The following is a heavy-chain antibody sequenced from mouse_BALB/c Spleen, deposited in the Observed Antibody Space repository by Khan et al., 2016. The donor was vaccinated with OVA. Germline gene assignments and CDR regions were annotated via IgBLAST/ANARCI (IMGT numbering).Heavy chain of an antibody. CDR3: AMGRTY. J-gene: IGHJ3*01. CDR1: GYSITSDYA. Sequence: DVQLQESGPGLVKPSQSLSLTCTVTGYSITSDYAWNWIRQFPGNKLEWMGYISYSGRTSYNPSLKSRISVTRDTSKNQFFLQLNSGTTEDTATYYCAMGRTYWGQGTLVTVSA. D-gene: IGHD4-1*01. CDR2: ISYSGRT. V-gene: IGHV3-2*02.